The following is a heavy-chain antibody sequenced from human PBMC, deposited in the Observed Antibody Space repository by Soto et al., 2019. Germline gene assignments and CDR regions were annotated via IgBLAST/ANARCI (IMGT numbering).Heavy chain of an antibody. CDR3: VIGGYDYAD. J-gene: IGHJ4*02. CDR2: ISSNGGST. D-gene: IGHD5-12*01. V-gene: IGHV3-64D*06. CDR1: GFTFSSYA. Sequence: LRLSCSASGFTFSSYAMHWVRQAPGKGLEYVSAISSNGGSTYYADSVKGRFTISRDNSKNTLYLQMSSLRAEDKAVYYCVIGGYDYADWGQGTLVTVYS.